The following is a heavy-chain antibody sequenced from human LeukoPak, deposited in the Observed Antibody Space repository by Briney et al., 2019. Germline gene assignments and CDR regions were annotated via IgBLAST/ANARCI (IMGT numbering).Heavy chain of an antibody. CDR2: IRYDGSDK. CDR1: GFTFSSYG. CDR3: ARSRSGWYDGRGHFDY. J-gene: IGHJ4*02. V-gene: IGHV3-30*02. Sequence: GGSLRLSCAASGFTFSSYGMHWVRQAPGKGLEWVAFIRYDGSDKYYADSVKGRFTISRDNSKDTLFLQMNSLRAEDTALYYCARSRSGWYDGRGHFDYWGQGTQVIVSS. D-gene: IGHD6-19*01.